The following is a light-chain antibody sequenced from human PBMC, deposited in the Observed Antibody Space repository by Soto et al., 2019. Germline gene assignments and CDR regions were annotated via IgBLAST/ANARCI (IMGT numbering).Light chain of an antibody. V-gene: IGKV3-15*01. CDR3: QQGQNWPLT. CDR1: QSINSE. CDR2: GAS. J-gene: IGKJ2*01. Sequence: EIVMTQSPATLSLSPGERTALSCRASQSINSELAWYQQKPGQPPRLLIYGASTRATGVPARFTGSESGSELTLTISGLQSEDFAVYYCQQGQNWPLTFGQGTRLEI.